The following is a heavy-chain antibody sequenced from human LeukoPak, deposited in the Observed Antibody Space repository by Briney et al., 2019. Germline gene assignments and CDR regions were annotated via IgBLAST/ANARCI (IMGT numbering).Heavy chain of an antibody. CDR3: ARVGFYDFWSGINFFDY. CDR1: GFTFSSYS. J-gene: IGHJ4*02. D-gene: IGHD3-3*01. V-gene: IGHV3-21*01. Sequence: GGSLRLSCAASGFTFSSYSVNWVRQAPGKGLEWVSSITSSSSTYYSDSVKGRFTISRDNAKNSLYLQMNSLRDEDTAVYYCARVGFYDFWSGINFFDYWGQGTLVTVSS. CDR2: ITSSSST.